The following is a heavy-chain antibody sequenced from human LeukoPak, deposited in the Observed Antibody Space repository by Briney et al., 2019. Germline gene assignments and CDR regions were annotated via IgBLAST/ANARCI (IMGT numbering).Heavy chain of an antibody. V-gene: IGHV1-69*13. D-gene: IGHD2-21*02. CDR1: GYTFTSYA. Sequence: GASVKVSCKASGYTFTSYAMHWVRQAPGQRLEWMGGIIPIFGTANYAQKFQGRVTITADESTSTAYMELSSLRSEDTAVYYCARGLIGDGEDYWGQGTLVTVSS. CDR3: ARGLIGDGEDY. J-gene: IGHJ4*02. CDR2: IIPIFGTA.